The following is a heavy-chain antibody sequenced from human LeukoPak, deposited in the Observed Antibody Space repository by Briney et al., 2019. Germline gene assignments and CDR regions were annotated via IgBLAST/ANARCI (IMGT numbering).Heavy chain of an antibody. D-gene: IGHD6-13*01. J-gene: IGHJ4*02. CDR3: ARSPGQQLVLSLFDY. CDR1: GFTVSSNY. Sequence: PGGSLRLSCAASGFTVSSNYMSWVRQAPGKGLEWGSVIYSGGSTYYADTVKGRFTISRDNSKNPLYLQMNSLRAEDTAVYYCARSPGQQLVLSLFDYWGQGTLVTVSS. V-gene: IGHV3-53*01. CDR2: IYSGGST.